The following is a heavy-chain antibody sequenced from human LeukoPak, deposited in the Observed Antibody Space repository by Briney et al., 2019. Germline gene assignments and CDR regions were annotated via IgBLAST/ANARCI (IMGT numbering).Heavy chain of an antibody. CDR1: GFTFDDYA. V-gene: IGHV3-9*01. D-gene: IGHD3-22*01. CDR2: ISWNSGSI. CDR3: AKASGYYDSSGYCCAFDI. Sequence: QTGGSLRLSCAASGFTFDDYAMHWVRQAPGKGLEWVSGISWNSGSIGYADSVKGRFTISRDNAKNSLYLQMNSLRAEDTALYYCAKASGYYDSSGYCCAFDIWGQGTMVTVSS. J-gene: IGHJ3*02.